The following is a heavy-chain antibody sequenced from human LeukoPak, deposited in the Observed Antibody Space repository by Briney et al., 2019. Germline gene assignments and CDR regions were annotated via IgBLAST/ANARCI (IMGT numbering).Heavy chain of an antibody. D-gene: IGHD4/OR15-4a*01. J-gene: IGHJ4*02. CDR2: IYYTGST. Sequence: PSQTLSLTCSLSGGSISSGNYFWNWIRQPPGKGLEWIGYIYYTGSTNYNPSLKSRVTISVDASKNQFSLKLNSMTAADTALYYCARGLSWGPYYFDYWGQGTLVTVSS. V-gene: IGHV4-61*01. CDR1: GGSISSGNYF. CDR3: ARGLSWGPYYFDY.